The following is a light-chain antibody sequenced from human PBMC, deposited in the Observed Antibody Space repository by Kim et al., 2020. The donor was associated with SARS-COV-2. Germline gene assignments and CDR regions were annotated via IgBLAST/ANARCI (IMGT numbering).Light chain of an antibody. CDR3: GTWDSSLSAVV. CDR2: DNN. V-gene: IGLV1-51*01. CDR1: SFNIGNHD. J-gene: IGLJ2*01. Sequence: GQKVSISSSGSSFNIGNHDVSWYRQVPGTAPKLLIYDNNKRPSGIPDRFSGSKSGTSATLGITGLQTGDEADYYCGTWDSSLSAVVFGGGTQLTVL.